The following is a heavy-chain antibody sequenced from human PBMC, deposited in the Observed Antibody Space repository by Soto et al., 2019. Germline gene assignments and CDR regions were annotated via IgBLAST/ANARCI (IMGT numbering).Heavy chain of an antibody. D-gene: IGHD6-13*01. CDR1: GYTFTSYG. V-gene: IGHV1-18*01. Sequence: QVQLVQSGAEVKKPGASVKVSCKASGYTFTSYGISWVRQAPGQGLEWMGWISAYNGNTNYAQKLQGRVTMTTDTSPSTAYLELRSLRSDDTAVYYCARSIAAAAHTNYYGMDVWGQGTTVTVSS. CDR2: ISAYNGNT. J-gene: IGHJ6*02. CDR3: ARSIAAAAHTNYYGMDV.